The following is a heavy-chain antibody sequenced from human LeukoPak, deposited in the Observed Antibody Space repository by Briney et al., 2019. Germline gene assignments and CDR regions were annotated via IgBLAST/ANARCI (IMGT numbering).Heavy chain of an antibody. CDR1: GDSFSSHY. D-gene: IGHD4-17*01. Sequence: ASETLSLTCAVSGDSFSSHYWTWIRQSPGAGLEWIGYISHIGRTNYNPSLKSRVTISIDTSKNQFSLKLRSVTAADTAVYYCARDLVTVTKGFDIWGQGTMVSVSS. V-gene: IGHV4-59*11. CDR2: ISHIGRT. CDR3: ARDLVTVTKGFDI. J-gene: IGHJ3*02.